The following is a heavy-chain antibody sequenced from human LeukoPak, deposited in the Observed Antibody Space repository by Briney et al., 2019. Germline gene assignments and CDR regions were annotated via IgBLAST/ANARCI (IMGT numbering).Heavy chain of an antibody. Sequence: PGKSLRLSCVASGFPFSNYAMTWVRQAPGKGLEWVSVIYSGSSTYYADSVKVRFSISRDDSKNTVYLHMNSLRAEDTAVYYCARGLVVLRYFDWLSWGQGTLVTVSS. D-gene: IGHD3-9*01. CDR1: GFPFSNYA. V-gene: IGHV3-66*01. CDR3: ARGLVVLRYFDWLS. J-gene: IGHJ5*02. CDR2: IYSGSST.